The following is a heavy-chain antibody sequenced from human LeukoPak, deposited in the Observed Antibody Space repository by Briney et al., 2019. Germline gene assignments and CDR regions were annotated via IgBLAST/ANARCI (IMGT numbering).Heavy chain of an antibody. CDR2: INTNSGST. D-gene: IGHD1-1*01. V-gene: IGHV1-2*02. CDR3: ASWAYNFYYYYYMDV. J-gene: IGHJ6*03. Sequence: SMKVSCKASGHIFSGYYMHWVRQAPGQGLEWMAWINTNSGSTKYAQKFQGRVTLTWDTSSSTVYMELNSLRFDDTATYYCASWAYNFYYYYYMDVWGKGTTVTVSS. CDR1: GHIFSGYY.